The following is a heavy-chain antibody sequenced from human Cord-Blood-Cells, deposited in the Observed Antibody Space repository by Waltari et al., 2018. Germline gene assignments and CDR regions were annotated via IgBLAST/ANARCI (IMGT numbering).Heavy chain of an antibody. J-gene: IGHJ4*02. CDR2: MKSDGRST. Sequence: EVQLVESGGGLVQPGGSLRLSCAASGFTFSSYWMHWVRQAPGKGLVWVSRMKSDGRSTSYADAVKGRFTIARDNAKNTLYLQMNSLRAEDTAVYYCARVAVYGDVFDYWGQGTLVTVSS. D-gene: IGHD4-17*01. V-gene: IGHV3-74*01. CDR1: GFTFSSYW. CDR3: ARVAVYGDVFDY.